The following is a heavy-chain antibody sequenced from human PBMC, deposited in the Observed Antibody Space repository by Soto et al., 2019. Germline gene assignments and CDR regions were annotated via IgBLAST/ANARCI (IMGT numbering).Heavy chain of an antibody. CDR2: ISGSGGST. D-gene: IGHD6-13*01. V-gene: IGHV3-23*01. Sequence: EVQLLESGGGLVQPGGSLRLSCAASGFTFSNYAVTWLRRALGKGLEWVSTISGSGGSTYYADSVKGRFTISRDNSKNTLYLQMNRLRAEDTAVYYCAKDQCSCWYAIDYWGQGTLVNVSS. J-gene: IGHJ4*02. CDR3: AKDQCSCWYAIDY. CDR1: GFTFSNYA.